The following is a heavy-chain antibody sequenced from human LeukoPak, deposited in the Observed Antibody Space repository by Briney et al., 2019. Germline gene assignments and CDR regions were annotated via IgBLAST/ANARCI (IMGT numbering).Heavy chain of an antibody. D-gene: IGHD6-19*01. Sequence: SETLSLTCTVSGGSISSYYWSWIRQPAGKGLEWIGRIYASGSNNYNPSLRSRVTMSVDTSKNQFSLKLSSVTAADTAVYYCARSDSSGWYDPFDYWGQGTLVTVSS. CDR2: IYASGSN. CDR3: ARSDSSGWYDPFDY. J-gene: IGHJ4*02. V-gene: IGHV4-4*07. CDR1: GGSISSYY.